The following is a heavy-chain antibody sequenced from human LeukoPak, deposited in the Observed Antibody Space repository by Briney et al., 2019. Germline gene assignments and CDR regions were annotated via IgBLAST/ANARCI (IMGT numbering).Heavy chain of an antibody. CDR1: GGSISGSY. Sequence: SETLSLTCAVSGGSISGSYWSWIRQPPGKALDWIGGIYYTGSTSFNLSLKSRVTMSVDTSKNQFSLQVRSVTAADTAVYYCARYGVYGDYDYWGQGTLVTVSS. CDR3: ARYGVYGDYDY. D-gene: IGHD4-17*01. J-gene: IGHJ4*02. V-gene: IGHV4-59*12. CDR2: IYYTGST.